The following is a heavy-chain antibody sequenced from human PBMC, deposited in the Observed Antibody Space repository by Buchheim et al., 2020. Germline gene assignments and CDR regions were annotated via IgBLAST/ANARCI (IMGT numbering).Heavy chain of an antibody. V-gene: IGHV3-7*01. J-gene: IGHJ4*02. CDR2: IKQDGSEK. CDR1: GFTFSSYW. D-gene: IGHD2-15*01. CDR3: ARRVAGSSTGGNFDN. Sequence: EVQLVESGGGLVQPGGSLRLSCAASGFTFSSYWMSWVRQAPGEGLEWVANIKQDGSEKYYVDSVKGRLTISRDNAKNSLYLQMNSLRAEDTAVYFCARRVAGSSTGGNFDNWGQGT.